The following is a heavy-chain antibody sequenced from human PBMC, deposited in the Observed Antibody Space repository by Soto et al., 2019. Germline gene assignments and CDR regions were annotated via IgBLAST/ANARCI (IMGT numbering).Heavy chain of an antibody. CDR1: GFTFSSYA. Sequence: VQLVESGGGVVQPGRSLRLSCAASGFTFSSYAMHWVRQAPGKGLEWVAVISYDGSNKYYADSVKGRFTISRDNSKNTLYLQMNSLRAEDTAVYYCARGLYSSSSRRVGWFDPWGQGTLVTVSS. CDR2: ISYDGSNK. D-gene: IGHD6-6*01. V-gene: IGHV3-30-3*01. J-gene: IGHJ5*02. CDR3: ARGLYSSSSRRVGWFDP.